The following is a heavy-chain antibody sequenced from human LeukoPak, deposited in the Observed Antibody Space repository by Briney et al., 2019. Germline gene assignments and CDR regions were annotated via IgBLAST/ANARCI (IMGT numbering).Heavy chain of an antibody. V-gene: IGHV4-31*03. CDR2: IYYSGST. CDR3: ARGRGSYYDILTGYYSLYCFDY. D-gene: IGHD3-9*01. J-gene: IGHJ4*02. Sequence: TSETLSLTCTVAGGSISSGGYYWSWIRQHPGRGLEWIGYIYYSGSTYYNPSLKSRVTISVDTSKNQFSLKLSSVTAADTAVYYCARGRGSYYDILTGYYSLYCFDYWGQGTQVTVSS. CDR1: GGSISSGGYY.